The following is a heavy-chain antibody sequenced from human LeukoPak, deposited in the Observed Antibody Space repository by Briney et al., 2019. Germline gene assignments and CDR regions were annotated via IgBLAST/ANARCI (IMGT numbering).Heavy chain of an antibody. CDR3: ATASGYYYKAFDI. V-gene: IGHV1-24*01. J-gene: IGHJ3*02. CDR1: GYTLTELS. CDR2: FDPEDGET. D-gene: IGHD3-22*01. Sequence: GASVKVSCKVSGYTLTELSMHWVRQAPGKGLEWMGGFDPEDGETIYAQKFQGRVTMTEDTSTDTAYMELSGLRSEDTAVYYCATASGYYYKAFDIWGQGTMVTVSS.